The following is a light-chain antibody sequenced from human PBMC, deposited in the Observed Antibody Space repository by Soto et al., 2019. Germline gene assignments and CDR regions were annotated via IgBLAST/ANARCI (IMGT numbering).Light chain of an antibody. J-gene: IGKJ4*01. Sequence: EIVMTQSPATLSVSPGERATLSCRASQSVSSNLAWYQQKPGQAPRLLIYGASNRATGIPARFSGSGSGTEFTLTISSLQSGDFAVYYCQKYNNWPPLTFGGGTKVDIK. CDR3: QKYNNWPPLT. CDR2: GAS. V-gene: IGKV3-15*01. CDR1: QSVSSN.